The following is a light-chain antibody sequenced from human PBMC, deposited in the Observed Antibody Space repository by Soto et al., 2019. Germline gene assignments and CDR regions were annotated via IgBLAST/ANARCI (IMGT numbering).Light chain of an antibody. CDR2: GAS. CDR1: QSVSSNY. Sequence: EIVLTQSPGTLSLSPGESATLSCRASQSVSSNYLAWYQHRRGQAPRLLIYGASSRATGVPDRFSGSGSGTDFTLPIARLEPEDFAVYYCQQYGSSPHFGGGTKVEIK. V-gene: IGKV3-20*01. CDR3: QQYGSSPH. J-gene: IGKJ4*01.